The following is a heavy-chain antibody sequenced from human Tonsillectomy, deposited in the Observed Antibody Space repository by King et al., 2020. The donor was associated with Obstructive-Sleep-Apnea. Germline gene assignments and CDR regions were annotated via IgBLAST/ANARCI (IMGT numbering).Heavy chain of an antibody. J-gene: IGHJ4*02. CDR3: AREVTLVRALFFDH. D-gene: IGHD3-10*01. CDR1: GYTFTSYD. Sequence: QLVQSGAEVKKPGASVKVSCQASGYTFTSYDINWVRQAPGQGLEWMGWISAYNGNTNYAQKLQGRVTMTTDTSTNTAYMELRSLRSDDTAVYYCAREVTLVRALFFDHWGQGTLVTVSS. CDR2: ISAYNGNT. V-gene: IGHV1-18*04.